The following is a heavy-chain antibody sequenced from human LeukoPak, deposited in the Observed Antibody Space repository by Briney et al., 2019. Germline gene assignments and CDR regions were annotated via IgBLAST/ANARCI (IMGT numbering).Heavy chain of an antibody. J-gene: IGHJ4*02. CDR3: ARLTHYSSWFIHY. D-gene: IGHD6-13*01. CDR1: SGSISGYY. V-gene: IGHV4-59*08. CDR2: IHYSGST. Sequence: MPSETLSLTCTVSSGSISGYYWSWIRQPPGKGLEWIGHIHYSGSTSYNPSLKSRVTISLDTSKNQLFLKLTSVTAADTAIYYCARLTHYSSWFIHYWGQGTLVTVAS.